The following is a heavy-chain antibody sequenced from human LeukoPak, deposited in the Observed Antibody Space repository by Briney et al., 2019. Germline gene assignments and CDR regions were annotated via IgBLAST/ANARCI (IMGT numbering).Heavy chain of an antibody. CDR2: ISGSGGST. CDR3: AREYVRSDAFDI. CDR1: GFTFSSYA. D-gene: IGHD3-16*01. Sequence: GGSLRLSGAASGFTFSSYAMSWVRQAPGKGLEWVSAISGSGGSTSYADSVKGRFTISRDNSKITLYLQMNSVRAEDTAVYYCAREYVRSDAFDIWGQGTMVTVSS. J-gene: IGHJ3*02. V-gene: IGHV3-23*01.